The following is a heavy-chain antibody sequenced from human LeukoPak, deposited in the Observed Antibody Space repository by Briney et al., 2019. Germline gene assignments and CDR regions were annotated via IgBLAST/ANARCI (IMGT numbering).Heavy chain of an antibody. J-gene: IGHJ5*02. CDR2: INHGGDT. CDR1: GGSFSGYY. V-gene: IGHV4-34*01. Sequence: SETLSLTCAVYGGSFSGYYWSWIRQPPGKGLEWIGEINHGGDTNYNPSLKSRVTISVDTSKNQFSLKVSSVTAADTAVYYCARGGYYGSGNDFRFDPWGQGTLVTVSS. CDR3: ARGGYYGSGNDFRFDP. D-gene: IGHD3-10*01.